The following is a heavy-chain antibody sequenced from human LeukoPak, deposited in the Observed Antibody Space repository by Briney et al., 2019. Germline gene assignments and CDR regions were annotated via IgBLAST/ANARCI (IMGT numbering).Heavy chain of an antibody. CDR2: MNPNSGNT. CDR3: ATVSSRIAVAGTVELIYFQH. Sequence: ASVKVSCKASGYTFTSYDINWVRQATGQGLEWMGWMNPNSGNTGYAQKFQGRVTMTEDTSTDTAYMELSSLRSEDTAVYYCATVSSRIAVAGTVELIYFQHWGQGTLVTVSS. D-gene: IGHD6-19*01. V-gene: IGHV1-8*01. J-gene: IGHJ1*01. CDR1: GYTFTSYD.